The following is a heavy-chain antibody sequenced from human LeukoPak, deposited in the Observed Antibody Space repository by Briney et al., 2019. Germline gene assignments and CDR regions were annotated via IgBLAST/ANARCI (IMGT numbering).Heavy chain of an antibody. D-gene: IGHD2-15*01. Sequence: ASVKVSCKASGGTFSSYAISWVRQAPGQGLEWMGGIIPIFGTANYAQKFQGRVTITADESTSTAYMELSSLRSEDTAVYYCARHQYCSGGSCYYIDFDYWGQGTLVTVSS. J-gene: IGHJ4*02. CDR1: GGTFSSYA. CDR2: IIPIFGTA. V-gene: IGHV1-69*13. CDR3: ARHQYCSGGSCYYIDFDY.